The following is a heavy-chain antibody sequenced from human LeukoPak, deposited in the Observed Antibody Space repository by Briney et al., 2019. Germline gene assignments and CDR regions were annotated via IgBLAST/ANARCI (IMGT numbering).Heavy chain of an antibody. CDR1: GFTFSSYG. CDR2: ISYDGSNK. J-gene: IGHJ4*02. V-gene: IGHV3-30*18. Sequence: GGSLRLSCAASGFTFSSYGMHWVRQAPGKGLEWVAVISYDGSNKYYADSVKGRFTISRDNSKNTLYLQMNSLRAEDTAVYYCAKELVPATMWAPFDYWGQGTLVTVSS. CDR3: AKELVPATMWAPFDY. D-gene: IGHD2-2*01.